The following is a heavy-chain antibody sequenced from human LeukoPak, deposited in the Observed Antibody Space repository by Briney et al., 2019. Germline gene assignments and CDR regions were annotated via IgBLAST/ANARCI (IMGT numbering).Heavy chain of an antibody. CDR2: ISNDGRNK. Sequence: GGSLRLSCAASGFTFSSYAMHWVRQAPGKGVEWVAVISNDGRNKYNADSVKGRFTISRDNSKNTLYLQMNSLRAEDTAVYYCARDPVSTGLRINSDYWGQGTLVTVSP. J-gene: IGHJ4*02. D-gene: IGHD3-3*01. V-gene: IGHV3-30*04. CDR3: ARDPVSTGLRINSDY. CDR1: GFTFSSYA.